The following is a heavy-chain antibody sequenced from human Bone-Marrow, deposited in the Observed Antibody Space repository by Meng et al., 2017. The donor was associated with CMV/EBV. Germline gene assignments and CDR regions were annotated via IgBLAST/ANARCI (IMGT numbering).Heavy chain of an antibody. CDR1: GFTFSSYA. CDR2: ISASGSST. Sequence: GESLKISCAASGFTFSSYAMTWVRQAPGKGLEWVSAISASGSSTYYADSVKGRFTIYRDSSENTLYLQMHSLRAEDTAVYYCAKVGDNYYDTGGFYDAAAYWGQGQLVHVAS. D-gene: IGHD3-22*01. CDR3: AKVGDNYYDTGGFYDAAAY. J-gene: IGHJ4*02. V-gene: IGHV3-23*01.